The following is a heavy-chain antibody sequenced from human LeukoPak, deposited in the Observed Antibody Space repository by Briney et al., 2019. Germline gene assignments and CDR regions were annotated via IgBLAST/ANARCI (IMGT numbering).Heavy chain of an antibody. V-gene: IGHV3-23*01. Sequence: GXXLRLSCAASGFTFSSYAMSWVRQAPGKGLEWVSVMSGSGGSTNYADSVKGRFTISRDNSKNTLYLQMNSLRAEDTAVYYCAKDLGSWTSYFDYWGQGTLVSVSS. CDR3: AKDLGSWTSYFDY. D-gene: IGHD3-16*01. CDR2: MSGSGGST. J-gene: IGHJ4*02. CDR1: GFTFSSYA.